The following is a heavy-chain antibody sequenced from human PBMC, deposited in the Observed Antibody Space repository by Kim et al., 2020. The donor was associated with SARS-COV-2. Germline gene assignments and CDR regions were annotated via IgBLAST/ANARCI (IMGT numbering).Heavy chain of an antibody. CDR3: ARDFGEPTGY. CDR2: T. D-gene: IGHD3-10*01. J-gene: IGHJ4*02. V-gene: IGHV4-59*01. Sequence: TTTNPPRKGRVTISVDTSKNQFSLRLRSVTAADTAVYYCARDFGEPTGYWGQGTLVTVSS.